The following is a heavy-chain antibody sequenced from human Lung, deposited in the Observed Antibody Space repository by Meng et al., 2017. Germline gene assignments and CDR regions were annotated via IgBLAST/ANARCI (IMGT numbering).Heavy chain of an antibody. CDR1: GGSISSGNYY. CDR2: IYFSGTT. D-gene: IGHD5-24*01. J-gene: IGHJ4*02. Sequence: QAQLQESGPGLVKPSQTLYLTCTVSGGSISSGNYYWSWIRQPPGKGLEWIGYIYFSGTTYYNPSLKSRVVISADTFKNQFSLKLSSVTAADTAVYYCARGLQDRTYYFTYWGQGTLVTVSS. V-gene: IGHV4-30-4*01. CDR3: ARGLQDRTYYFTY.